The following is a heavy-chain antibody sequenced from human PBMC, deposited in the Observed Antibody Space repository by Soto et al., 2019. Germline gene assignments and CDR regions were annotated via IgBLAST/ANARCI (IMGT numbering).Heavy chain of an antibody. D-gene: IGHD6-13*01. CDR3: AKAYSSSWYYFDY. CDR1: GFTFSSYA. CDR2: ISGSGGST. Sequence: EVQLLESGGGLVQPGGSLRLSCAASGFTFSSYAMSWVRQAPGKGLEWVSAISGSGGSTYYADSVKGRITISRDNSKNTLYLQMNSLRAEDTAVYYCAKAYSSSWYYFDYWGQGTLVTVSS. V-gene: IGHV3-23*01. J-gene: IGHJ4*02.